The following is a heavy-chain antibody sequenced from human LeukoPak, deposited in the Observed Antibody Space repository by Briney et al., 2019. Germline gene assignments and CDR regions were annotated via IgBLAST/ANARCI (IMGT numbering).Heavy chain of an antibody. D-gene: IGHD5-18*01. V-gene: IGHV1-69*04. CDR1: GGTFGSYA. CDR2: IVPILGIA. Sequence: ASVNVSCKASGGTFGSYAISWVRQAPGQGLEWMGRIVPILGIANYAQKFQGRVTITADKSTSTAYMELSSLRSEDTAVYYCARDGRYSYGYDFIPWYFDLWGRGTLVTVSS. CDR3: ARDGRYSYGYDFIPWYFDL. J-gene: IGHJ2*01.